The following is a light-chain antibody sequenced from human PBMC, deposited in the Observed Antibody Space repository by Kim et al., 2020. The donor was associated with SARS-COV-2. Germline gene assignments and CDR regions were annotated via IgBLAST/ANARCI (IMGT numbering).Light chain of an antibody. J-gene: IGKJ5*01. CDR2: AAS. Sequence: GPLSWSPGDRTTLSCRSSQGVSHCLAWYQQKPGQAPRLLIYAASKGAAGIPARFSGSGSGTVFTLTISRLEPGDSAVYFCQQRGSFGQGTRLELK. CDR3: QQRGS. V-gene: IGKV3-11*01. CDR1: QGVSHC.